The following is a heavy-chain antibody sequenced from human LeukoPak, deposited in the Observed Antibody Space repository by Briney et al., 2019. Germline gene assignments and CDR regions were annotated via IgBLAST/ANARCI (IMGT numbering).Heavy chain of an antibody. CDR2: INHSGNT. Sequence: PSETLSLTCGVYGGSFSGYYWSWIRQPPGKGLEWIGEINHSGNTNYNPSLKSRLSLSVALKLSSVTAADTAVYYCARAKEYGYFYGPGFGFDPWGQGTLVTVSP. CDR1: GGSFSGYY. CDR3: ARAKEYGYFYGPGFGFDP. D-gene: IGHD5-18*01. V-gene: IGHV4-34*01. J-gene: IGHJ5*02.